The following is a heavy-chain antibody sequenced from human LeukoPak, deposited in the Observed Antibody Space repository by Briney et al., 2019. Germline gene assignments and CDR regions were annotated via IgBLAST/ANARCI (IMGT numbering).Heavy chain of an antibody. CDR3: ASWGYSYGPDAFDI. D-gene: IGHD5-18*01. V-gene: IGHV4-39*01. CDR1: GGSISSSSYY. Sequence: PSENLSLTCTVSGGSISSSSYYWGWIRQPPGKGLEWIGSIYYSVSTYYNPSVKSRVTISVDTSKNQFSLKLSSVTAADTAVYYCASWGYSYGPDAFDIWGQGTMVTVSS. J-gene: IGHJ3*02. CDR2: IYYSVST.